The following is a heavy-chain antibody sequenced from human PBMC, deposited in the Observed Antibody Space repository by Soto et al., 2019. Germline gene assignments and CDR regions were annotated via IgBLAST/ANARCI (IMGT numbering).Heavy chain of an antibody. CDR1: GYSISSGYY. Sequence: SETLSLTCAVSGYSISSGYYWGWIRQPPGKGLEWIGSIYHSGSTYYNPSLKSRVTISVDTSKNQFSLKLSSVTAADTAVYYCARGGTTTVTTSPFDYWGQGTLVTVSS. V-gene: IGHV4-38-2*01. CDR3: ARGGTTTVTTSPFDY. D-gene: IGHD4-4*01. J-gene: IGHJ4*02. CDR2: IYHSGST.